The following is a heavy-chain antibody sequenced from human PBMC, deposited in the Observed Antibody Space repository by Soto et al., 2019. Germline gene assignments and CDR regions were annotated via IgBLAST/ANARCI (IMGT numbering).Heavy chain of an antibody. V-gene: IGHV1-69*04. D-gene: IGHD6-19*01. J-gene: IGHJ4*02. CDR1: GGTFSSYT. CDR2: IIPILGIA. CDR3: ARETPSSGWYLEKPHFDY. Sequence: GASVKVSCKASGGTFSSYTISWVRQAPGQGLEWMGRIIPILGIANYAQKFQGRVTITADKSTSTAYMELSSLRSEDTAVYYCARETPSSGWYLEKPHFDYWGQGTLVIVSS.